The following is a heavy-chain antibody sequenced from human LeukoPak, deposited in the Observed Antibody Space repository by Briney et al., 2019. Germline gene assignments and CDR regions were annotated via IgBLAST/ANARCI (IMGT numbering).Heavy chain of an antibody. CDR2: ISWNSGSI. CDR3: AKGLRGIQLWLYNGLSHAFDI. J-gene: IGHJ3*02. CDR1: GFTFSSYA. D-gene: IGHD5-18*01. Sequence: GGSLRLSCAASGFTFSSYAMSWVRQAPGKGLEWVSGISWNSGSIGYADSVKGRFTISRDNAKNSLYLQMNSLRAEDTALYYCAKGLRGIQLWLYNGLSHAFDIWGQGTMVTVSS. V-gene: IGHV3-9*01.